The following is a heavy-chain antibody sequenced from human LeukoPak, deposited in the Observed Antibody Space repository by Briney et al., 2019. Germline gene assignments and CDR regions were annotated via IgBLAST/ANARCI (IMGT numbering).Heavy chain of an antibody. CDR2: IGTLADT. J-gene: IGHJ3*02. CDR3: ATGRSRGWSYAFDI. V-gene: IGHV3-13*01. CDR1: GLTFSSHD. Sequence: GGSLRLSCAASGLTFSSHDMHWVRDVTGKGLEWVSAIGTLADTFYSDSVKGRFTISRENAKNSLYLQMNSLRAGDTAVYYCATGRSRGWSYAFDIWGRGTMVTVSS. D-gene: IGHD6-19*01.